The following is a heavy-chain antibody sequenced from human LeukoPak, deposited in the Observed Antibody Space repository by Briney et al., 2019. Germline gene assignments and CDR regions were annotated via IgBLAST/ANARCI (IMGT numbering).Heavy chain of an antibody. V-gene: IGHV4-59*01. CDR2: IYYSGST. J-gene: IGHJ3*02. D-gene: IGHD4-11*01. CDR3: AGDYSNLEAFDI. Sequence: SETLSLTCTASGGSISSYYWSWIRQPPGKGLEWIGYIYYSGSTNYNPSLKSRVTISVDTSKNQFSLKLSSVTAADTAVYYCAGDYSNLEAFDIWGQGTMVTVSS. CDR1: GGSISSYY.